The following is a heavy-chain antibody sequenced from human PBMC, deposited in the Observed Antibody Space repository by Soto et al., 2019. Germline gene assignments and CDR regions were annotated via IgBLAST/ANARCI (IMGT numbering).Heavy chain of an antibody. CDR2: IYPGDSDT. J-gene: IGHJ6*03. V-gene: IGHV5-51*01. CDR1: GYSFTSYW. D-gene: IGHD3-10*01. CDR3: ARHKPVFSSGSYYKGGYYYYYYMDV. Sequence: RESLKISCKGSGYSFTSYWIGWVRQMPGKGLEWMGIIYPGDSDTRYSPSFQGQVTISAGKSISTAYLQWSSLKASDTAMYYCARHKPVFSSGSYYKGGYYYYYYMDVWGKGTTVTVSS.